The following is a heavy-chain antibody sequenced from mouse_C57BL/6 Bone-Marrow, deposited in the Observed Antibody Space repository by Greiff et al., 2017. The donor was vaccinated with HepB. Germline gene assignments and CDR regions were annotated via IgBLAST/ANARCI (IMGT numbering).Heavy chain of an antibody. Sequence: DVKLVESGGDLVKPGGSLKLSCAASGFTFSSYGMSWVRQTPDKRLEWVATISSGGSYTYYPDSVKGRFTISRDNAKNTLYLQMSSLKAENTAMYYCARRRYFDVWGTGTTVTVSS. V-gene: IGHV5-6*02. J-gene: IGHJ1*03. CDR1: GFTFSSYG. CDR2: ISSGGSYT. CDR3: ARRRYFDV.